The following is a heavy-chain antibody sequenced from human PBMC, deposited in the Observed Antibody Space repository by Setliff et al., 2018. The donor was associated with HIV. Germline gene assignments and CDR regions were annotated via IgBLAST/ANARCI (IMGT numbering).Heavy chain of an antibody. Sequence: GASVKVSCKTSGYSFSSHGVSWVRQAPGQGLEWVGWISAYTGKTKYAQNVQGRVTLTTDTSTSTAYMELRSLRPDDTAVYYCAKDISASALYYCGMDVWGQGTTVTVSS. D-gene: IGHD6-13*01. V-gene: IGHV1-18*01. CDR2: ISAYTGKT. J-gene: IGHJ6*02. CDR1: GYSFSSHG. CDR3: AKDISASALYYCGMDV.